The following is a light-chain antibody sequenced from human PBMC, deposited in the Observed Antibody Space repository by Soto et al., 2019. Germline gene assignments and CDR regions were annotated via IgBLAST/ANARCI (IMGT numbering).Light chain of an antibody. Sequence: QSVLTQPPSASGSPGQSVTISCTGTSSDVGGYNYVSWNQQHPGKAPKLMIYEVSQRPSGVPDRFSGSKSGNTASLTVSGLQAEDEADYYCSSYAGSIHYVFGTGTKVTVL. CDR3: SSYAGSIHYV. J-gene: IGLJ1*01. V-gene: IGLV2-8*01. CDR1: SSDVGGYNY. CDR2: EVS.